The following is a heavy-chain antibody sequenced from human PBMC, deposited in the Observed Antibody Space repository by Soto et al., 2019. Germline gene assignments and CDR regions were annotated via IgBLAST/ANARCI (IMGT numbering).Heavy chain of an antibody. V-gene: IGHV5-51*01. CDR3: ARHLAGYNWNYYYMDV. D-gene: IGHD1-20*01. CDR2: IYPGDSDT. Sequence: PGESLKISCKGSGYSFTSYWIGWVRQMPGKGLEWMGIIYPGDSDTRYSPSFQGQVTISADKSISTAYLQWSSLKASDTAMYYCARHLAGYNWNYYYMDVWGKGTTVTVSS. J-gene: IGHJ6*03. CDR1: GYSFTSYW.